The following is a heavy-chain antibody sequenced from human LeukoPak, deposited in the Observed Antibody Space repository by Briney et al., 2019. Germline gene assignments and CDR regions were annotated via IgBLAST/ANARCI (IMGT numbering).Heavy chain of an antibody. CDR2: ISYDGSNK. J-gene: IGHJ3*01. Sequence: GRSLRLSCAASGFTFSSYAMHWVRQAPGKGLEWVAVISYDGSNKYYADSVKGRFTISRDNSKNTLYLQMNSLRADDTAVYYCAKAIAARDNDAFDVWGQGTMVTVSS. V-gene: IGHV3-30-3*01. CDR3: AKAIAARDNDAFDV. D-gene: IGHD6-6*01. CDR1: GFTFSSYA.